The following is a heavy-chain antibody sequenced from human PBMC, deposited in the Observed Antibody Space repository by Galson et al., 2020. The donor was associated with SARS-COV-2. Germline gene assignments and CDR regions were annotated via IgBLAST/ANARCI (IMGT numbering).Heavy chain of an antibody. V-gene: IGHV3-23*01. J-gene: IGHJ3*02. Sequence: GESLKISCAASGFTFSSYAMSWVRQAPGKGLEWVSAISGSGGSTYYADSVKGRFTISRDNSKNTLYLQMNSLRAEDTAVYYCAKDEGTMIVGVIKADAFDIWGQGTMVTVSS. CDR3: AKDEGTMIVGVIKADAFDI. CDR2: ISGSGGST. D-gene: IGHD3-22*01. CDR1: GFTFSSYA.